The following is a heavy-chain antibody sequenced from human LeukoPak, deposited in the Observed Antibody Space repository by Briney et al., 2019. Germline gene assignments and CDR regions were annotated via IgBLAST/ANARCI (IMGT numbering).Heavy chain of an antibody. V-gene: IGHV4-59*01. D-gene: IGHD4-17*01. CDR3: ASYGESFDY. CDR2: IYYSGST. Sequence: SETLSLTCTVSGGSIGSYYWSWIRQPPGKGLEWIGYIYYSGSTNYNPSLKSRVTISVDTSKNQFSLKLSSVTAADTAVYYCASYGESFDYWGQGTLVTVSS. J-gene: IGHJ4*02. CDR1: GGSIGSYY.